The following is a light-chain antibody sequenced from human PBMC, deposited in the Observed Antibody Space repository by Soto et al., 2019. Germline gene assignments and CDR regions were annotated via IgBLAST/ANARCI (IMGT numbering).Light chain of an antibody. CDR2: DAS. CDR3: QQYDNLPALT. CDR1: QDINNY. V-gene: IGKV1-33*01. J-gene: IGKJ4*01. Sequence: DIPMTQSPASLSASVGDRVTITCHASQDINNYLNWFQQKQGKAPKLLIHDASSLETGVPSRFSGSGSGTVFTFTISSLQPQDIATYYCQQYDNLPALTFGGGTKVDIK.